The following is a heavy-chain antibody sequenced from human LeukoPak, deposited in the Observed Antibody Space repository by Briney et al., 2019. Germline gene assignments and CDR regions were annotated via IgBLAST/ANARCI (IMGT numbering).Heavy chain of an antibody. J-gene: IGHJ3*02. CDR2: ISSSSSYI. D-gene: IGHD2-2*01. Sequence: GGSLRLSCAASGFTFSSYSMNWVRQAPGKGLEWVSSISSSSSYIYYADSVKGRFTISRDNARTSLSLQMNSLGAEDTAVYYCATHCSSISCSLATFDIWGQGTMVTVSS. V-gene: IGHV3-21*01. CDR3: ATHCSSISCSLATFDI. CDR1: GFTFSSYS.